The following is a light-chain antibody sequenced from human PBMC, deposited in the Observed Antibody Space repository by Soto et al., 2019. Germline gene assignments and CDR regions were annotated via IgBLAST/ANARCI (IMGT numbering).Light chain of an antibody. CDR1: QDISRW. V-gene: IGKV1-5*01. CDR3: QQHDGRPTMT. J-gene: IGKJ5*01. CDR2: AVS. Sequence: DIQMTQSPPTLPASAGDRVTITCRASQDISRWLAWYQQKPGKAPVLLIYAVSFLETGVPSRFSGRGSGTVFSLTIKSLQADDFATYYCQQHDGRPTMTFGQGTRREIK.